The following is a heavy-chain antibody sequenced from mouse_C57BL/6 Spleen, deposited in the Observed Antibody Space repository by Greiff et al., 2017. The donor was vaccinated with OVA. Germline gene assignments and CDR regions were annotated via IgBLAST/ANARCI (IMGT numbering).Heavy chain of an antibody. D-gene: IGHD1-2*01. CDR3: ARDGYPYAMDY. CDR2: INSDGSST. CDR1: GFTFSDYY. J-gene: IGHJ4*01. Sequence: EVKLMESEGGLVQPGSSMKLSCTASGFTFSDYYMAWVRQVPEKGLEWVANINSDGSSTYYLDSLKSRFIISRDNAKNILYLQMSSLKSEDTATYYCARDGYPYAMDYWGQGTSVTVSS. V-gene: IGHV5-16*01.